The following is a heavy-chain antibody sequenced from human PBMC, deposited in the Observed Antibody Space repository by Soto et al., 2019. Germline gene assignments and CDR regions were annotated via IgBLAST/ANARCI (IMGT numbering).Heavy chain of an antibody. CDR2: IPNSGAAV. D-gene: IGHD3-10*01. CDR1: GFSFSDYY. V-gene: IGHV3-11*01. Sequence: VQLVESGGGSVKPGGSLRLSCVASGFSFSDYYMFWIRQAPGKGLEWVSYIPNSGAAVYYADSVKGRFTISRDNAKNSLYLQMNSLRVDDTAVYYCARWGPYYYASDTYEYNSFDPWGQGTLVTVSS. J-gene: IGHJ5*02. CDR3: ARWGPYYYASDTYEYNSFDP.